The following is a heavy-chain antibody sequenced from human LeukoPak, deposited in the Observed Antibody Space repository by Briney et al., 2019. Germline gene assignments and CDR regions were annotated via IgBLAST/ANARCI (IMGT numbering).Heavy chain of an antibody. CDR3: ASTVSDTAGTDFDY. D-gene: IGHD5-18*01. V-gene: IGHV3-11*03. Sequence: GGSLRLSCAASGFTFSDYYMSWIRQAPGKGLEWVSYISSSSSYTNYADSVKGRFTISRDNAKNSLYLQMNSLRAEDTAVYYCASTVSDTAGTDFDYWGQGTLVTVSS. J-gene: IGHJ4*02. CDR1: GFTFSDYY. CDR2: ISSSSSYT.